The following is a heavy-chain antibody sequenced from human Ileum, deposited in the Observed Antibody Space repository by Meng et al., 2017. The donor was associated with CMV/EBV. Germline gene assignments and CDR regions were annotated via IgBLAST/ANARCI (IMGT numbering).Heavy chain of an antibody. J-gene: IGHJ5*02. CDR3: ARDPGNSGFDP. Sequence: GGSLRLSCAASGFTFSSYWMHWVRQAPGKGLVWVSRINSDGSSTSYADSVKGRFTISRDNAKNTLYLQMNSLRVEVTAVYYCARDPGNSGFDPWGQGTLVTVSS. CDR2: INSDGSST. D-gene: IGHD4-23*01. CDR1: GFTFSSYW. V-gene: IGHV3-74*01.